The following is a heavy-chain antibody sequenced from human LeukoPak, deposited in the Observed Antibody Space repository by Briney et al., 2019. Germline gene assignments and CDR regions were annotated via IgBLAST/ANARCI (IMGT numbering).Heavy chain of an antibody. CDR1: GGSISDYY. CDR3: TRGAGWLIDY. CDR2: FYNSGSS. Sequence: PSETLSLTCTVSGGSISDYYRGWIRQPPGKGLEWIGYFYNSGSSTYNPSLKSRVTISVDTSKEQFSLKVNSVTAADTAVYYCTRGAGWLIDYWGQGTLVTVSS. J-gene: IGHJ4*02. V-gene: IGHV4-59*01. D-gene: IGHD3-16*01.